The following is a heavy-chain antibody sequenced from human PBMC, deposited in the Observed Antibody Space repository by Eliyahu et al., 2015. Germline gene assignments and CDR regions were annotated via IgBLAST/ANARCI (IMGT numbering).Heavy chain of an antibody. J-gene: IGHJ6*02. D-gene: IGHD1-1*01. Sequence: QVQLVESGGGVVQPGRSLRLSCAASGFXFSSYAMXWGPQAPGKGLEWVAVISYDGSNKYYADSVKGRFTISRDNSKNTLYLQMNSLRAEDTAVYYCARDGPGKLDLNGMDVWGQGTTVTVSS. CDR3: ARDGPGKLDLNGMDV. CDR2: ISYDGSNK. V-gene: IGHV3-30*16. CDR1: GFXFSSYA.